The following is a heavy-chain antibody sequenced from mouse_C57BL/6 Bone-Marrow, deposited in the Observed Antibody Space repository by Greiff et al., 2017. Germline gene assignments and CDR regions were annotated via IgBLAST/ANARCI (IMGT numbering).Heavy chain of an antibody. CDR2: IRNKANGYTT. V-gene: IGHV7-3*01. CDR3: ARTGIMDY. CDR1: GFTFSNYW. J-gene: IGHJ4*01. Sequence: EVKLVESGGGLVQPGGSMKLSCVASGFTFSNYWMNWVRQPPGKALEWLGFIRNKANGYTTEYSASVKGRFTISRDNSQSILYLQMNALRAEDSATYYCARTGIMDYWGQVTSVTVSS.